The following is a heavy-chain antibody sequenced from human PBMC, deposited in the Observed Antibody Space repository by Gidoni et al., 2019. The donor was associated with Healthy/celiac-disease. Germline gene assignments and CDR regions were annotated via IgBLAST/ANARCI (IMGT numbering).Heavy chain of an antibody. V-gene: IGHV3-30*04. CDR1: GFTFRSYA. J-gene: IGHJ4*02. CDR2: ISYDGSNK. CDR3: ARDKGARRWLQSLLAV. Sequence: VQLVESGGGVVQPGRSLRLSCAASGFTFRSYAMHWVRQAPGKGLEWVAVISYDGSNKYYADSVKGRFTISRDNSKNTLYLQMNSLRAEDTAVYYCARDKGARRWLQSLLAVWGQGTLVTVSS. D-gene: IGHD5-12*01.